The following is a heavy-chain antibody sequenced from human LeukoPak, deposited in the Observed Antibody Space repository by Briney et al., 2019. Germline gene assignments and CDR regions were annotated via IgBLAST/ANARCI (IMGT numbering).Heavy chain of an antibody. Sequence: SETLSLTCTVSGGSISSGDYYRSWIRQPPGKGLEWIGYIYYSGSTYYNPSLKSRVTISVDTSKNQFSLKLSSVAAADTAVYYCARDRAMIVLDYWGQGTLVTVSS. V-gene: IGHV4-30-4*01. CDR1: GGSISSGDYY. J-gene: IGHJ4*02. CDR2: IYYSGST. CDR3: ARDRAMIVLDY. D-gene: IGHD3-22*01.